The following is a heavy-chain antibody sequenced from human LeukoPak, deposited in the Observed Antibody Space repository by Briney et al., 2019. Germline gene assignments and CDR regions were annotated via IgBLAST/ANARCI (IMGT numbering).Heavy chain of an antibody. J-gene: IGHJ5*02. CDR1: GGTFRSYT. CDR2: IIPILGIA. D-gene: IGHD3-10*01. Sequence: ASVKVSCKASGGTFRSYTISWVRQAPGQGLEWMGRIIPILGIANYAQKFQGRVTITADKSTSTAYMELSSLRSEDTAVYYCAGDRHLPYGSGSYYTEPNWFDPWGQGTLVTVSS. CDR3: AGDRHLPYGSGSYYTEPNWFDP. V-gene: IGHV1-69*04.